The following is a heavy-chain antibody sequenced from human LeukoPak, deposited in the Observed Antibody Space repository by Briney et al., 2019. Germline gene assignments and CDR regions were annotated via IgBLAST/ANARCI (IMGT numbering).Heavy chain of an antibody. J-gene: IGHJ4*02. Sequence: ASVKVSCKASGGTFSSYAISWVRQAPGQGLEWMGWISAYNGNTNYAQKVQGRVTMTTDTSTSTAYMELRSLRSDDTAVYYCARDQGGNYYFDSWGQGTLVTVSS. CDR2: ISAYNGNT. CDR1: GGTFSSYA. D-gene: IGHD4-23*01. CDR3: ARDQGGNYYFDS. V-gene: IGHV1-18*01.